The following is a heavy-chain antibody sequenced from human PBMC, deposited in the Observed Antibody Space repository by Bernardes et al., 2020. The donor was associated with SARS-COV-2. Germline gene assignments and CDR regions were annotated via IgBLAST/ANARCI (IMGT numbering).Heavy chain of an antibody. D-gene: IGHD3-22*01. J-gene: IGHJ6*02. CDR1: GFTFSSYG. Sequence: GGSLRLSCAASGFTFSSYGMHWVRQAPGKGLEWVAVIWYDGSNKYYADSVKGRFTISRDNSKNTLYLQMNSLRAEDTAVYYCARDNSGYLYYYYGMDVWGQGTTVTVSS. V-gene: IGHV3-33*01. CDR2: IWYDGSNK. CDR3: ARDNSGYLYYYYGMDV.